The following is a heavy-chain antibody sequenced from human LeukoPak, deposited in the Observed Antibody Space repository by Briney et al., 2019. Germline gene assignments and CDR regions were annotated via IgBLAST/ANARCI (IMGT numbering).Heavy chain of an antibody. V-gene: IGHV5-51*01. CDR3: ARLGTAIVARYFDF. J-gene: IGHJ4*02. Sequence: GESLQISCKASGYTFTNYWIGWVRQMPGKGLEWVGTIYPGDSDTRYGPSFQGQVSISADKSTNTAYLQWSSLKASDTAIYYCARLGTAIVARYFDFWGQGTLVTVSS. CDR2: IYPGDSDT. D-gene: IGHD5-18*01. CDR1: GYTFTNYW.